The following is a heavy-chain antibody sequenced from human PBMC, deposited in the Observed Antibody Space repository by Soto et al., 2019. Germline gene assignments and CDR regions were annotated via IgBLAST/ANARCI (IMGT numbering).Heavy chain of an antibody. V-gene: IGHV3-30*18. D-gene: IGHD4-17*01. CDR1: GFTFSTYT. CDR2: ISDDGRNT. CDR3: AKDPRGNGDVTHYYNGMDV. J-gene: IGHJ6*02. Sequence: GGSLRLSCASSGFTFSTYTMNWVRQAPGKGLEWVALISDDGRNTFYPDSVKGRFSISRDNSKNTVYLQMNSLRAEDTAVYYCAKDPRGNGDVTHYYNGMDVWGQGTTVTVSS.